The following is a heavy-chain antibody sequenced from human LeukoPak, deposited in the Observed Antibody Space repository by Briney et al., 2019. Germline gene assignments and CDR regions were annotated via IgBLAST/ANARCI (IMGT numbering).Heavy chain of an antibody. CDR3: AKGTSVVVVVATDY. Sequence: GGSLRLSCAASKFTSSNYAMTWVRQAPGKGLEWVSGISGSGGTTYYADSVKGRFTISRDISKNTLHLQMNSLRAEDTAVYYCAKGTSVVVVVATDYWGQGTLVTVSS. CDR2: ISGSGGTT. D-gene: IGHD2-15*01. J-gene: IGHJ4*02. V-gene: IGHV3-23*01. CDR1: KFTSSNYA.